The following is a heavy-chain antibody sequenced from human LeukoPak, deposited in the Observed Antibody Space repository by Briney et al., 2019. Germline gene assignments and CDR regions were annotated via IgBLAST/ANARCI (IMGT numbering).Heavy chain of an antibody. D-gene: IGHD2-2*01. CDR1: GGSISSGGYY. CDR2: IYHSGST. J-gene: IGHJ4*02. CDR3: ARDPRIIPAATHPISH. Sequence: PSETLSLTCTVSGGSISSGGYYWSWIRQPPGKGLEWIGYIYHSGSTYYNPSLKSRVTISVDRSKNQFSLKLSSVTAADTAVYYCARDPRIIPAATHPISHWGQGTLVTVSS. V-gene: IGHV4-30-2*01.